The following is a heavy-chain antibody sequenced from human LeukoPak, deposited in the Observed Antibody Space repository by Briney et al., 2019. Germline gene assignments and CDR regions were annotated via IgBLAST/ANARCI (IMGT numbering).Heavy chain of an antibody. CDR1: GGSFSGYY. D-gene: IGHD3-10*01. J-gene: IGHJ6*02. CDR2: INHSGST. CDR3: ARASSSGSYYRYYYYYGMDV. Sequence: SETLSLTCAVYGGSFSGYYWSWIRQPPGKGLEWIGEINHSGSTNYNPSLKSRVTISVDTSKNQSSLKLSSVTAADTAVYYCARASSSGSYYRYYYYYGMDVWGQGTTVTVSS. V-gene: IGHV4-34*01.